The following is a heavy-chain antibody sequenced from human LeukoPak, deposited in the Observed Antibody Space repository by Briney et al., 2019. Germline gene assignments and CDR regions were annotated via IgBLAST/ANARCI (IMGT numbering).Heavy chain of an antibody. J-gene: IGHJ4*02. V-gene: IGHV3-7*01. CDR2: LHADGNEK. CDR3: ARGGYSFDY. CDR1: GFSLSGYW. D-gene: IGHD5-12*01. Sequence: GGSLRLSCAASGFSLSGYWMSWVRQAPGKGLEWVARLHADGNEKNFVGSVQGRFTFSRDNAKNSLYLQMNSLRVEDTAVYYCARGGYSFDYLGQGTLVTVSS.